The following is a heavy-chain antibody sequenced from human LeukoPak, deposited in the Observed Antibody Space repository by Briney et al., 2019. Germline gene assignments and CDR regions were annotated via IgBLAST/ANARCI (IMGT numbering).Heavy chain of an antibody. Sequence: GASVKVSCKASGYTFTSYGISWVRQAPGQGLEWMGWISAYNGNTNYAQKLQGRVTMTTDTSTSTAYMELWSLRSDDTAVYYCARERDYDILTGYYGYYYGMDVWGKGTTVTVSS. J-gene: IGHJ6*04. V-gene: IGHV1-18*04. CDR1: GYTFTSYG. CDR2: ISAYNGNT. D-gene: IGHD3-9*01. CDR3: ARERDYDILTGYYGYYYGMDV.